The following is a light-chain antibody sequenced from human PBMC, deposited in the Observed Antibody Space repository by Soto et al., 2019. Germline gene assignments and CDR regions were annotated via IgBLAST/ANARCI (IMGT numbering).Light chain of an antibody. J-gene: IGKJ1*01. V-gene: IGKV3-20*01. CDR2: GAS. Sequence: EIVLTQSPGTLSLSPGERATLSCRASQSVSSSYLAWYQQKPGQAPRLLIYGASSRATGIPDRFSGSGSGTDFTLTISRLEPEDFAEYYCQQYGSSGWTFGQETKVEIK. CDR1: QSVSSSY. CDR3: QQYGSSGWT.